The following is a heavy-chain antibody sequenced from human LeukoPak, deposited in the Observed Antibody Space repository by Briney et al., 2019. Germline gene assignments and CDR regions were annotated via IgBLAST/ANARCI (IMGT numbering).Heavy chain of an antibody. V-gene: IGHV4-59*01. Sequence: SETLSLTCTVSGGSISSYYWSWIRQPPGKGLEWIGYIYCSGSTNYNPSLKSRVTISVDTSKNQFSLKLSSVTAADTAVYYCARARSSSGWYSPIDYWGQGTLVTVSS. D-gene: IGHD6-19*01. CDR3: ARARSSSGWYSPIDY. J-gene: IGHJ4*02. CDR2: IYCSGST. CDR1: GGSISSYY.